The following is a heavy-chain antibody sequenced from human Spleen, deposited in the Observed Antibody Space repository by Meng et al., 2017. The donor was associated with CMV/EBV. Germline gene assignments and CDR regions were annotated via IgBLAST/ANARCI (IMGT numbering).Heavy chain of an antibody. V-gene: IGHV3-30-3*01. J-gene: IGHJ3*02. CDR3: ARDPGFDAFDI. CDR1: GFTFSSYA. Sequence: CAASGFTFSSYAMHWVRQAPGKGLEWVAVISYDGSNKYYADSVKGRFTISRDNSKNTLYLQMNSLRAEDTAVYYCARDPGFDAFDIWGQGTMVTVSS. CDR2: ISYDGSNK.